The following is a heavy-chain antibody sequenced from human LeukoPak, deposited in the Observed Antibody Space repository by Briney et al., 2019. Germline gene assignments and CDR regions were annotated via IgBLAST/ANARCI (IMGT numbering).Heavy chain of an antibody. D-gene: IGHD3-16*01. J-gene: IGHJ4*02. CDR2: ITEDATNI. CDR3: VRDLVFVWTPGDDFDF. V-gene: IGHV3-74*03. Sequence: GGSLRLSCAASGFAFSTYWMHWVRQAPGEGLEWASRITEDATNISYADSVKGRFIISRDNSKKSLYLKMNNLRAEDTAVYYCVRDLVFVWTPGDDFDFWGQGTLVTVSS. CDR1: GFAFSTYW.